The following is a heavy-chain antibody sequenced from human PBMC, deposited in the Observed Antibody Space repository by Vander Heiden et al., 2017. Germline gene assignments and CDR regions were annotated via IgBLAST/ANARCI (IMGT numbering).Heavy chain of an antibody. CDR3: VRESPLISNPRHGYYYYGMDV. CDR1: GFTFSSYS. V-gene: IGHV3-21*01. D-gene: IGHD3-10*01. CDR2: ISSSSSYI. Sequence: EVQLVESGGGLVKPGGSMRLSCAAYGFTFSSYSMNWVRQAPGKGLEWVSSISSSSSYIYYADSVKGRFTISRDNAKNSLYLQMNSLRAEDTAVYYCVRESPLISNPRHGYYYYGMDVWGQGTTVTVSS. J-gene: IGHJ6*02.